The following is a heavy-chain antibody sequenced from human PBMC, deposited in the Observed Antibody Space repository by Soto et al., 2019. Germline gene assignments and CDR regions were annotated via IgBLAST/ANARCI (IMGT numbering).Heavy chain of an antibody. J-gene: IGHJ4*02. D-gene: IGHD1-20*01. V-gene: IGHV1-3*05. CDR1: GYTFTSYA. Sequence: QVQLVQSGAEEKKPGASVKVSCKASGYTFTSYAMHWVRQAPGQRLEWMGWINAGNGNTKYSQKFQGRVTITRDTSASTAYMERRSLRSEDTAVYSCARDKITGILDYWGQGTLVTVSS. CDR2: INAGNGNT. CDR3: ARDKITGILDY.